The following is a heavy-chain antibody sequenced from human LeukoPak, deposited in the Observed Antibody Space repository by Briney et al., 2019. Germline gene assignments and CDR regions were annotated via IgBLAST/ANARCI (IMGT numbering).Heavy chain of an antibody. D-gene: IGHD3-10*01. J-gene: IGHJ4*02. V-gene: IGHV3-7*01. CDR3: ARDPGDSGN. Sequence: DSVKGRFTISRDNAANSLYLQLNSLRAEDTAVYYCARDPGDSGNWGQGTLVTVSS.